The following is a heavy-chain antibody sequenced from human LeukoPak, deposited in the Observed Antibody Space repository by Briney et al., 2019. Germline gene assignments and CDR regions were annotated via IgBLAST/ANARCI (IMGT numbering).Heavy chain of an antibody. V-gene: IGHV3-48*01. Sequence: PGGSLRLSCAASGFTFSSYSMNWVRQAPGKGLEWVSYISSSSSTIYYADSVKGRFTISRDNAKNSLYLQMNSLRAEDTAVYYCARGGRGGNIVVVPAAIAHWGQGTLVTVSS. CDR1: GFTFSSYS. CDR2: ISSSSSTI. D-gene: IGHD2-2*01. CDR3: ARGGRGGNIVVVPAAIAH. J-gene: IGHJ5*02.